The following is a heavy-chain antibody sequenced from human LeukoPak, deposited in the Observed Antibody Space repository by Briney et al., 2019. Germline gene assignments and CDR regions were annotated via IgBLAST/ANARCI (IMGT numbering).Heavy chain of an antibody. CDR3: ARGPDAGRAFDI. J-gene: IGHJ3*02. V-gene: IGHV4-39*07. CDR2: IYYSGST. Sequence: SQTLSLTCTVSGGSISSSSYYWGWIRQPPGKGLEWIGSIYYSGSTYYNPSLKSRVTISVDTSKNQFSLKLSSVTAADTAVYYCARGPDAGRAFDIWGQGTMVTVSS. CDR1: GGSISSSSYY. D-gene: IGHD1-26*01.